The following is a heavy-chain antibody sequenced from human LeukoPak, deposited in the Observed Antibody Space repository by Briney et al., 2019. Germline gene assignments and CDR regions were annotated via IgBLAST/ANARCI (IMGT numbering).Heavy chain of an antibody. V-gene: IGHV1-46*01. J-gene: IGHJ5*02. CDR2: INPSGGST. CDR3: ARVPTKGDSSGYYYSGWFDP. CDR1: GYTFTSYY. D-gene: IGHD3-22*01. Sequence: ASVKVSCKASGYTFTSYYMHWVRQAPGQGLEWMGIINPSGGSTSYAQKFQGRVTMTRDTSTSTVYMGLSSLRSEDTAVYYCARVPTKGDSSGYYYSGWFDPWGQGTLVTVSS.